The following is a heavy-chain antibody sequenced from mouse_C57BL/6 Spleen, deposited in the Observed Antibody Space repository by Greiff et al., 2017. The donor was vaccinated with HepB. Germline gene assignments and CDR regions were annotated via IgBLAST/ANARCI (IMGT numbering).Heavy chain of an antibody. CDR1: GFTFSSYA. D-gene: IGHD1-1*01. V-gene: IGHV5-4*03. CDR3: ARAHFTTGWYFDV. Sequence: EVKLMESGGGLVKPGGSLKLSCAASGFTFSSYAMSWVRQTPEKRLEWVATISDGGSYTYYPDNVKGRFTISRDNAKNNLYLQMSHLKSEDTAMYYCARAHFTTGWYFDVWGTGTTVTVSS. CDR2: ISDGGSYT. J-gene: IGHJ1*03.